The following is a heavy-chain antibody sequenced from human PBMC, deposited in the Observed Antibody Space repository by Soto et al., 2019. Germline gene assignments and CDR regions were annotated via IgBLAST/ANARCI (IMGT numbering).Heavy chain of an antibody. J-gene: IGHJ6*02. CDR3: ARSQGSSTSLEIYYYYYYGMDV. CDR2: IIPIPGTA. D-gene: IGHD2-2*01. Sequence: SVKVSCKASGGTFSSYAISWVRQAPGQGLEWMGGIIPIPGTANYAQEFQGRVTITADESTSTAYMELSSLRSEDTAVYYCARSQGSSTSLEIYYYYYYGMDVWGQGTTVTVSS. CDR1: GGTFSSYA. V-gene: IGHV1-69*13.